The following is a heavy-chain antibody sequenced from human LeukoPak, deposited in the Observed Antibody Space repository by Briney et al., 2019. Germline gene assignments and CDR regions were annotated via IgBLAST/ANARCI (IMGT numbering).Heavy chain of an antibody. CDR1: GYTFTSYG. CDR2: ISAYNGNT. Sequence: ASVKVSCKASGYTFTSYGISWVRQAPGQGLEWMGWISAYNGNTNYAQKLQGRVTMTTDTSTSTAYMELRSLRSDDTAVYYCAGASTAYYYDSSGSPVGYYYYMDVWGKGTTVTVSS. D-gene: IGHD3-22*01. V-gene: IGHV1-18*01. CDR3: AGASTAYYYDSSGSPVGYYYYMDV. J-gene: IGHJ6*03.